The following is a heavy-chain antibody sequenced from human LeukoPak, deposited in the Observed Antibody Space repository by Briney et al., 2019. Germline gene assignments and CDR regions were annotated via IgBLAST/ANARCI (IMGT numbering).Heavy chain of an antibody. CDR2: ISGSGGST. J-gene: IGHJ4*02. CDR3: AKGEYSGYEGAFDY. D-gene: IGHD5-12*01. Sequence: PGGSLRLSCAASGFTFSSNAMSWVRQAPGKGLEWVSAISGSGGSTYYADSVKGRFTISRDNSKNTLYLQMNSLRAEDTAVYYCAKGEYSGYEGAFDYWGQGTLVTVSS. V-gene: IGHV3-23*01. CDR1: GFTFSSNA.